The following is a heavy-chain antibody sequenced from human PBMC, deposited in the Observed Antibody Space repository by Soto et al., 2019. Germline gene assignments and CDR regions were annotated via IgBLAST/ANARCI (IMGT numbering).Heavy chain of an antibody. Sequence: GGSLRLSCAASGFTFSSYWMSWVRQAPGKGLEWVTNIKQDGSQKWYVDSVRGRFTISRDNAKNSLYLQMNSLRAEDTAVYYCARGDYYDSSGPFSDAFDIWGQGTMVTVSS. D-gene: IGHD3-22*01. V-gene: IGHV3-7*04. CDR3: ARGDYYDSSGPFSDAFDI. J-gene: IGHJ3*02. CDR1: GFTFSSYW. CDR2: IKQDGSQK.